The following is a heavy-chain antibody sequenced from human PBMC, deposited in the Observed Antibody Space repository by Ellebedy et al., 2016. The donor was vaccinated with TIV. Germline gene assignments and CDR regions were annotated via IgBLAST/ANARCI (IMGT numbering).Heavy chain of an antibody. CDR1: GYTFTSYY. CDR3: ARDLIYSGSYYGPDDY. Sequence: AASVKVSCKASGYTFTSYYMHWVRQAPGQGLEWMGIINPSGGSTSYAQKFQGRVTMTRDTSTSTVYMELSSLRSEDTAVYYCARDLIYSGSYYGPDDYWGQGTLVTVSS. D-gene: IGHD1-26*01. J-gene: IGHJ4*02. V-gene: IGHV1-46*01. CDR2: INPSGGST.